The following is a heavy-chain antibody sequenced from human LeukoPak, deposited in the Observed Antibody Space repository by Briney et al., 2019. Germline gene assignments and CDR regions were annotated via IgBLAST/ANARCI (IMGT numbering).Heavy chain of an antibody. J-gene: IGHJ4*02. CDR1: GFTFDDYT. D-gene: IGHD4-17*01. V-gene: IGHV3-43*01. Sequence: PGGSLRLSCAASGFTFDDYTMHWVRQAPGKGLEWVSLISWDGGSTYYADSVKGRFTISRDNSKNSLYLQMNSLRTEDTALYYCAKGPMTTVTKVFDYGGQGTLVTVSS. CDR3: AKGPMTTVTKVFDY. CDR2: ISWDGGST.